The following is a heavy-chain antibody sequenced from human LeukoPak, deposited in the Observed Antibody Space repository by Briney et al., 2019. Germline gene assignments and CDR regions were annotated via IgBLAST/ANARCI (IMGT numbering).Heavy chain of an antibody. J-gene: IGHJ5*02. V-gene: IGHV4-30-4*01. CDR2: IYYSGGT. D-gene: IGHD5-18*01. Sequence: PSETLSLTCTISGGSISSGDYYWSWIRQPPGRGLEWIGYIYYSGGTYYNPSLKSRVTISVDTSKNQFSLKLSSVTAADTAVYYCARGLGYSYGYRWFDPWGQGTLVTVSS. CDR3: ARGLGYSYGYRWFDP. CDR1: GGSISSGDYY.